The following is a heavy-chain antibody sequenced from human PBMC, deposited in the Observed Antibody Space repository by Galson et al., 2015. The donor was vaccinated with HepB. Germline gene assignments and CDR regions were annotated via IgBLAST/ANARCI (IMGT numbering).Heavy chain of an antibody. CDR2: IWYDGSNK. CDR3: ARGDYGDYWAFDI. V-gene: IGHV3-33*01. D-gene: IGHD4-17*01. J-gene: IGHJ3*02. CDR1: GFTFSSYG. Sequence: SLRLSCAASGFTFSSYGMHWVRQAPGKGLEWVAVIWYDGSNKYYADSVKGRFTISRDNSKNTLYLQMNSLRAEDTAVYYCARGDYGDYWAFDIWGQGTMVTVSS.